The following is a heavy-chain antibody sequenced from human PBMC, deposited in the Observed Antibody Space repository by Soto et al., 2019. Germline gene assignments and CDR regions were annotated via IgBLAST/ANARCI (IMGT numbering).Heavy chain of an antibody. D-gene: IGHD6-13*01. CDR2: IYYSGST. Sequence: SETLSLTCTVSGGSISSYYWSWIRQPPGKGLEWIGYIYYSGSTNYNPSLKSRVTISVDTSKNQFSLKLSSVTAADTAVYYCAREGDRSSWEYYEGMHGSGKGPTVTVSS. V-gene: IGHV4-59*01. CDR1: GGSISSYY. J-gene: IGHJ6*04. CDR3: AREGDRSSWEYYEGMHG.